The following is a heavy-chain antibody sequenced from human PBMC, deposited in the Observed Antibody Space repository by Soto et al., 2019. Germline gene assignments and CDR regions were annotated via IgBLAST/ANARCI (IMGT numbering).Heavy chain of an antibody. CDR1: GDTFTANY. CDR2: INPKSGGT. D-gene: IGHD1-26*01. J-gene: IGHJ4*02. Sequence: GASVKVSCKASGDTFTANYIHWVRQAPGQGFDWMGWINPKSGGTKYPQKFQGRVTMTRDTSLSTFYMTLTRLTSDDTAVYYCARGLAKGGGSAGFDYWGQGTLVTVSS. V-gene: IGHV1-2*02. CDR3: ARGLAKGGGSAGFDY.